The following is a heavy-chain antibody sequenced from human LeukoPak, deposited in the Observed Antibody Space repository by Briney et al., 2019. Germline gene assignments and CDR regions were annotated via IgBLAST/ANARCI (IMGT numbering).Heavy chain of an antibody. V-gene: IGHV3-64*01. CDR3: ARVGVLSSSWLLY. J-gene: IGHJ4*02. D-gene: IGHD6-13*01. CDR1: GFTFSSYA. CDR2: ISSNGGST. Sequence: GGSLRLSCAASGFTFSSYAMHWVRQAPGKGLEYVSAISSNGGSTYYANSVKGRFTISRDNSKNTLYLQMGSLRAEDMAVYYCARVGVLSSSWLLYWGQGTLVTVSS.